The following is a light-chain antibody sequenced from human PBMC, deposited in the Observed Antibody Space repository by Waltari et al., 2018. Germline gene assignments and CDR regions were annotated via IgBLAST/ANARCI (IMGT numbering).Light chain of an antibody. V-gene: IGKV3-15*01. CDR2: GAS. Sequence: EIALTQSPATLPASPAEGLSLSCRASQGASSNVAWYQQKPGQAPRLLIYGASTRATGIPARFSGSGSETEFTLTISSLQPEDFATYYCQQFHTYPYTFGQGTELEVK. J-gene: IGKJ2*01. CDR3: QQFHTYPYT. CDR1: QGASSN.